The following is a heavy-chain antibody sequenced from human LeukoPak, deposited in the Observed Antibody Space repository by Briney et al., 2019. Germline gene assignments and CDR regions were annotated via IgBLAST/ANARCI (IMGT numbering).Heavy chain of an antibody. CDR2: ISWNSGSI. CDR3: ARTSGSYWGWFDP. CDR1: GFTFDDYA. J-gene: IGHJ5*02. Sequence: PGRSLRLSCAASGFTFDDYAMHWVRQAPGKGLEWVSGISWNSGSIGYADSVKGRFTISRDNAKKSLYLQMNNLRAEDTAVYYCARTSGSYWGWFDPWGQGTLVTVSS. V-gene: IGHV3-9*01. D-gene: IGHD1-26*01.